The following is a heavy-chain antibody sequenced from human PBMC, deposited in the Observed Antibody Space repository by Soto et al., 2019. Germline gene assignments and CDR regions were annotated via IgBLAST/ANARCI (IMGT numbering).Heavy chain of an antibody. V-gene: IGHV4-39*01. Sequence: SETLSLTCTVSGVSISSSIYYWDWIRQPPGKGLEWIGSIYYSGSTYYNPSLKSRVTISVDTSKNQFSLKLSSVTAADTAVYYCARHRNDYYDSSGHLDYWGQGTLVTVSS. CDR3: ARHRNDYYDSSGHLDY. J-gene: IGHJ4*02. D-gene: IGHD3-22*01. CDR1: GVSISSSIYY. CDR2: IYYSGST.